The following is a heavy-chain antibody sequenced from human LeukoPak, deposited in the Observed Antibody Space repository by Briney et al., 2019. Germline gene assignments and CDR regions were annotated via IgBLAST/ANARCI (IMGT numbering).Heavy chain of an antibody. CDR3: ARRYYYDSSGYYYGHDAFDI. J-gene: IGHJ3*02. Sequence: GESLKISCKGSGYSFTSYWIGWVRQMPGKGLEWMGIIYPGDSDTRYSPSFRGQVTISADKSISTAYLQWSSLKATDTAMYYCARRYYYDSSGYYYGHDAFDIWGQGTMVTVSS. D-gene: IGHD3-22*01. CDR1: GYSFTSYW. CDR2: IYPGDSDT. V-gene: IGHV5-51*01.